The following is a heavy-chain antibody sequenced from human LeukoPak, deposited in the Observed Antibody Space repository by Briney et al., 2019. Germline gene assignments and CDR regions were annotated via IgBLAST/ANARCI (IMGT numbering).Heavy chain of an antibody. Sequence: PSETLSLTCTVSGGSISSYYWSWIRQPPGKGLEWIGYIYYSGSTNYSPSLKSRVTISVDTSKNQFSLKLSSVTAADTAVYYCARGSTVLRFLEWFPPFDPWGQGTLVTVSS. J-gene: IGHJ5*02. CDR3: ARGSTVLRFLEWFPPFDP. V-gene: IGHV4-59*01. D-gene: IGHD3-3*01. CDR1: GGSISSYY. CDR2: IYYSGST.